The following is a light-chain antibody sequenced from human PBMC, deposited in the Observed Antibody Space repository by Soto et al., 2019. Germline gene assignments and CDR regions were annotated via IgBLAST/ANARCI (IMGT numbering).Light chain of an antibody. CDR1: QSINSRY. CDR3: QQFGSSPGFT. J-gene: IGKJ3*01. V-gene: IGKV3-20*01. Sequence: EIVLTQSPGTLSLSPGERATLSCRASQSINSRYLAWYQQKPGQAPRLLIYGASSRATDIPDRFSGSGSGTDFTLTISRLEPEDFAVYYCQQFGSSPGFTFGPGTKLDIK. CDR2: GAS.